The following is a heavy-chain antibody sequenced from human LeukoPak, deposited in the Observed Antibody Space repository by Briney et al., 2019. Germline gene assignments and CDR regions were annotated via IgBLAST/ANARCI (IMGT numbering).Heavy chain of an antibody. CDR2: INGDGIIT. CDR1: GFTLSSYW. CDR3: ARGRVATNYFDY. J-gene: IGHJ4*02. V-gene: IGHV3-74*01. D-gene: IGHD5-24*01. Sequence: GGSLRLSCAASGFTLSSYWMHWVRQAPGKGLVWVSRINGDGIITNYAASVKGRFTISRDNARNTLYLQMNSLRAEDTAVYYCARGRVATNYFDYWGQGTLVTVSS.